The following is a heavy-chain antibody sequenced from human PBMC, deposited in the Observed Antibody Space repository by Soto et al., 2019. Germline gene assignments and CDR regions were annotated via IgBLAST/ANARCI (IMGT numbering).Heavy chain of an antibody. CDR3: ARSWGYSGYDPRAFDS. V-gene: IGHV4-39*01. Sequence: QLQLQESGPGLVKPSETLSLTCTGSGGSISSSSYYWGWIRQPPGKGLEWIGSIYYSGSTYYNPSLKSRVTISVDTSKNQCYRKLSSVTAADTAVYYCARSWGYSGYDPRAFDSWCQGTMVPVSS. CDR2: IYYSGST. CDR1: GGSISSSSYY. D-gene: IGHD5-12*01. J-gene: IGHJ3*02.